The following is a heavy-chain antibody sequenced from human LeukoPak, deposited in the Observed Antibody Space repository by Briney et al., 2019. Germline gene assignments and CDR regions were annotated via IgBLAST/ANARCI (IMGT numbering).Heavy chain of an antibody. Sequence: ASVKVSCKASGYTFTSYYMHWVRQAPGQGLEWMGIINPSGGSTSYAQKFQGRVTMTRDTSTSTVYMELSSLRSEDTAVYYCARDGVLGYCSGGSCPWDYWGQGTLVTVSS. D-gene: IGHD2-15*01. J-gene: IGHJ4*02. CDR1: GYTFTSYY. V-gene: IGHV1-46*01. CDR3: ARDGVLGYCSGGSCPWDY. CDR2: INPSGGST.